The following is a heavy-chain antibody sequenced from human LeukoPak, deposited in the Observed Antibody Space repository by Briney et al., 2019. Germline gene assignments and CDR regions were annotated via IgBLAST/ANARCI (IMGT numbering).Heavy chain of an antibody. CDR1: GLTFSSYV. J-gene: IGHJ4*02. CDR2: ISGTGGST. D-gene: IGHD3-22*01. Sequence: GGSLRLSCTASGLTFSSYVMSWVRQAPGKGLEWVSTISGTGGSTFYADSVKGRFTISRDNSKSTMYLQMNSLRAEDTATYYCSPPRGDSSGYYYVYWGQGTLVTVSS. CDR3: SPPRGDSSGYYYVY. V-gene: IGHV3-23*01.